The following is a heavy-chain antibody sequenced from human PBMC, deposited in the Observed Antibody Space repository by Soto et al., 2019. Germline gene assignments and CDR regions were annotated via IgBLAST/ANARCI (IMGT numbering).Heavy chain of an antibody. J-gene: IGHJ5*02. D-gene: IGHD1-26*01. V-gene: IGHV3-23*01. CDR3: ANGIWEQVTWFDP. Sequence: EVQLLESGGGLVQPGGSLRLSCAASGFTFSSYAMSWVRQAPGKGLEWVSAISGSGGSTYYADSVKGRFTISRDNSKNTLYLHMNSLRAEDTAVYYCANGIWEQVTWFDPWGQGTLVTVSS. CDR2: ISGSGGST. CDR1: GFTFSSYA.